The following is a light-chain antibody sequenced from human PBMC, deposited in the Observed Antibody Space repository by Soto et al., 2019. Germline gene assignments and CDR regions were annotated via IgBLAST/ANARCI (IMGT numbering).Light chain of an antibody. Sequence: DIQMTQSSSSLSASVGDRVTITCRASQSISRNLNWYQHKPGKAPKLLIYAASSLQNGVPSRFSGGGSGTEFTLSISSLQPEDFGTYYCQQSYTTASITFGQGTRLEIK. CDR3: QQSYTTASIT. J-gene: IGKJ5*01. CDR1: QSISRN. V-gene: IGKV1-39*01. CDR2: AAS.